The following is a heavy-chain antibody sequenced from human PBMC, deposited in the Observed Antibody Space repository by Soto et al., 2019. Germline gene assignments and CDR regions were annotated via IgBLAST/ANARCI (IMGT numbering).Heavy chain of an antibody. CDR3: LYDFWSGYPEYYYYGMDV. J-gene: IGHJ6*02. V-gene: IGHV1-69*01. Sequence: QVQLVQSGAEVKKPGSSGKVSCRASGGTFSSYAISWVRQAPGQGLEWMGGIIPIFGTANYAQKFQGRVTITADESTSTAYMELSSLRSDDTAVYYCLYDFWSGYPEYYYYGMDVWGQGTTVTVSS. D-gene: IGHD3-3*01. CDR2: IIPIFGTA. CDR1: GGTFSSYA.